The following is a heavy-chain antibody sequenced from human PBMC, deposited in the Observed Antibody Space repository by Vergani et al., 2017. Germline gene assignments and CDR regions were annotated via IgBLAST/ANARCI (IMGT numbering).Heavy chain of an antibody. CDR2: ISYDGTQK. CDR3: ATKSCGTPGCQIGYFRE. J-gene: IGHJ1*01. CDR1: GFTSSYYG. V-gene: IGHV3-30*03. Sequence: QVHLVESGGGVVQPGRSLRLSCVVSGFTSSYYGMHWVRQAPGKGLEWGAVISYDGTQKYYADSVKGRFTFSRDNSKSTLYLQMNSLRTEDTAVYYCATKSCGTPGCQIGYFREWGQGTLVTVSS. D-gene: IGHD1-1*01.